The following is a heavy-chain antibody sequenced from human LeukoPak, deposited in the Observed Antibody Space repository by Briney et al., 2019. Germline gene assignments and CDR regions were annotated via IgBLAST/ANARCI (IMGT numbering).Heavy chain of an antibody. D-gene: IGHD3-9*01. CDR1: GFTFSSYA. Sequence: GGSLRLSCAASGFTFSSYAMHWVRQAPGKGLEWVAVISYDGSNKYYADSVKGRFTISRDNSKNTLYLQMNSLRAEDTAVYYCARESTGYFRPLGYWGQGTLVTVSS. CDR3: ARESTGYFRPLGY. J-gene: IGHJ4*02. CDR2: ISYDGSNK. V-gene: IGHV3-30*04.